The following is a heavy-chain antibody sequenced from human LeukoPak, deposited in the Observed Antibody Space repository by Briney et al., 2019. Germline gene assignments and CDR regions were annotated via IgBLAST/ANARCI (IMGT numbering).Heavy chain of an antibody. CDR1: GGSIISSNFF. D-gene: IGHD4-11*01. V-gene: IGHV4-39*07. J-gene: IGHJ2*01. Sequence: SETLSLTCAVSGGSIISSNFFWAWIRQPPGKGLEWIGSVHYSGDTYYNPSLRSRVTISIDTSKNQISLRLTSVTAADTAVYYCAGYGNYWDWYFDLWGRGTLVTVSS. CDR3: AGYGNYWDWYFDL. CDR2: VHYSGDT.